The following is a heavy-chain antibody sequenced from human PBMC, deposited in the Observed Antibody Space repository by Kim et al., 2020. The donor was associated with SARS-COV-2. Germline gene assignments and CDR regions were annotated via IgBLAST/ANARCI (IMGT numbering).Heavy chain of an antibody. CDR1: GFTFSSYG. J-gene: IGHJ6*02. V-gene: IGHV3-30*18. Sequence: GGSLRLSCAASGFTFSSYGMHWVRQAPGKGLEWVAVISYDGSNKYYADSVKGRFTISRDNSKNTLYLQMNSLRAEDTAVYYCAKDRGAWGQGTTVTVSS. CDR2: ISYDGSNK. D-gene: IGHD3-10*01. CDR3: AKDRGA.